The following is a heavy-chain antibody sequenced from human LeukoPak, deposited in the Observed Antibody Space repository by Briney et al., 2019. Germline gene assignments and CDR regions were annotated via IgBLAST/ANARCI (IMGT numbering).Heavy chain of an antibody. Sequence: GGSLRLSCAASGFTFTSYAMHWVRQAPGQRLEWMGWINAGNGNTKYSQKFQGRVTITRDTSASTAYMELSSLRSEDTAVYYCASFSDYSSWFDPWGQGTLVTVSS. CDR3: ASFSDYSSWFDP. D-gene: IGHD3/OR15-3a*01. CDR1: GFTFTSYA. CDR2: INAGNGNT. J-gene: IGHJ5*02. V-gene: IGHV1-3*01.